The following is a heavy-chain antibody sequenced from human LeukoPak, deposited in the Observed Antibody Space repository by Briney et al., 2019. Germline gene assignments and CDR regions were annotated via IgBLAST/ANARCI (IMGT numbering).Heavy chain of an antibody. J-gene: IGHJ4*02. Sequence: PGGSLRLSCAASGFTFSSYAMHWVRQAPGKGLEWVAVISYDGSNKYYAVSVKGRFTISRDNSKNTLYLQMNSLRAEDTAVYYCARDRDRTVTPWYFDYWGQGTLVTVSS. D-gene: IGHD4-17*01. CDR2: ISYDGSNK. CDR1: GFTFSSYA. V-gene: IGHV3-30-3*01. CDR3: ARDRDRTVTPWYFDY.